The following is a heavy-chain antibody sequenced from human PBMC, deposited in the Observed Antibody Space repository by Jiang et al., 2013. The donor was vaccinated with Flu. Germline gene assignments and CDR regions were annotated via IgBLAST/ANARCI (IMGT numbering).Heavy chain of an antibody. CDR1: GGSFSGYY. Sequence: LLKPSETLSLTCAVYGGSFSGYYWSWIRQPPGKGLEWIGEINHSGSTNYNPSLKSRVTISVDTSKNQFXLKLSSVTAADTAVYYCARGPAVVVATIKLRYFDYWGQGTLGHRLL. CDR2: INHSGST. V-gene: IGHV4-34*01. CDR3: ARGPAVVVATIKLRYFDY. D-gene: IGHD5-12*01. J-gene: IGHJ4*02.